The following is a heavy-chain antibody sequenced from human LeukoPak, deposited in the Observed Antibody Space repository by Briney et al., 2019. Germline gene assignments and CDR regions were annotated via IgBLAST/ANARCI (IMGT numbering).Heavy chain of an antibody. J-gene: IGHJ6*02. CDR1: GYTFTGYY. CDR3: ARGRLLWFGADRSEYYYGMDV. V-gene: IGHV1-69*04. Sequence: GASVKVSCKASGYTFTGYYMHWVRQAPGQGLEWMGRIIPILGIANYAQKFQGRVTITADKSTSTAYMELSSLRSEDTAVYYCARGRLLWFGADRSEYYYGMDVWGQGTTVTVSS. D-gene: IGHD3-10*01. CDR2: IIPILGIA.